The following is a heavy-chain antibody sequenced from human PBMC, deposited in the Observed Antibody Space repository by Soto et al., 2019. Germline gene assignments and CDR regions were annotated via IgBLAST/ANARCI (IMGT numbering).Heavy chain of an antibody. Sequence: PGGSLRLSCAASGFTFISYWMSWVRQAPGKGLEWVANIKQDGSEKYYVDSVKGRFTISRDNAKNSLYLQMNSLRAEDTAVYYCAGDGSYYYDSSGYWSSENDAFDIWGQGTVLTVSS. CDR2: IKQDGSEK. CDR1: GFTFISYW. D-gene: IGHD3-22*01. V-gene: IGHV3-7*03. J-gene: IGHJ3*02. CDR3: AGDGSYYYDSSGYWSSENDAFDI.